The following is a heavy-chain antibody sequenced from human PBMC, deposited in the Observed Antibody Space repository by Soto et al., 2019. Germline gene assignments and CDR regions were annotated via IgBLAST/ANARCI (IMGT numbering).Heavy chain of an antibody. D-gene: IGHD6-19*01. J-gene: IGHJ4*02. CDR2: IIPIFGTA. CDR3: ARAAVARPIDY. Sequence: SVKVSCKASGGTFSSYAISWVRQAPGQGLEWMGGIIPIFGTANYAQKFQGRVTMTTDTSTSTAYMELRSLRSDDTAVYYCARAAVARPIDYWGQGTLVTVSS. V-gene: IGHV1-69*05. CDR1: GGTFSSYA.